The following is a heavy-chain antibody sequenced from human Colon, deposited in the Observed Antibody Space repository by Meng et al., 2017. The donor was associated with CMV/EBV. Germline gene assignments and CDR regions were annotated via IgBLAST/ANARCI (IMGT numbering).Heavy chain of an antibody. CDR3: ARDLGGLGNLGY. D-gene: IGHD7-27*01. Sequence: TGSGGPIRSGDYYWSWIRQPPGKGLEWIGYIYYNGSPYYNPSLKSRVTISVDTSKNQFSLRLSSVTAADTAVYYCARDLGGLGNLGYWGQGTLVTVSS. CDR2: IYYNGSP. CDR1: GGPIRSGDYY. J-gene: IGHJ4*02. V-gene: IGHV4-30-4*08.